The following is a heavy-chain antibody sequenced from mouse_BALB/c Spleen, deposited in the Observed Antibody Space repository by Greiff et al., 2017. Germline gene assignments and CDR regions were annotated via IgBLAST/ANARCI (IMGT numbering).Heavy chain of an antibody. J-gene: IGHJ2*01. V-gene: IGHV14-1*02. D-gene: IGHD2-10*02. CDR1: GFNIKDYY. CDR2: IDPENGNT. Sequence: VQLKQSGAELVRPGALVKLSCKASGFNIKDYYMHWVKQRPEQGLEWIGWIDPENGNTIYDPKFQGKASITADTSSNTAYLQLSSLTSEDTAVYYCASGMVRDYWGQGTTLTVSS. CDR3: ASGMVRDY.